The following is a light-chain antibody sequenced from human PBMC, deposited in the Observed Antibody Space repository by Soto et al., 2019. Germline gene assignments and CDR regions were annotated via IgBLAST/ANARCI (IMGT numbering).Light chain of an antibody. V-gene: IGKV3-20*01. Sequence: EIVLTQSPGTLSLSPGERATLSCRASQSVSSSYLAWYQQKPGQAPRLLIYGASSRATGIPDRFSDSGSGTDFTLTISRLEPEDSAVYSCQQYGSSLFTFGPGTKVDIK. J-gene: IGKJ3*01. CDR1: QSVSSSY. CDR2: GAS. CDR3: QQYGSSLFT.